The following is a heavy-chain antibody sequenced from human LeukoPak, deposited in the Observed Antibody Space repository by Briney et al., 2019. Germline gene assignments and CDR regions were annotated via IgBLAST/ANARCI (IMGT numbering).Heavy chain of an antibody. J-gene: IGHJ5*02. Sequence: SETLSLTCTVSGDSISSGGYYWSWIRQPPGKGLEWIGYIYDSGSTYYNPSLKSRVTISVDTSKNQFSLKLSSVTAADTAVYYCARKGFGDENWFDPWGQGTLVTVSS. D-gene: IGHD3-10*01. CDR1: GDSISSGGYY. CDR2: IYDSGST. CDR3: ARKGFGDENWFDP. V-gene: IGHV4-30-2*01.